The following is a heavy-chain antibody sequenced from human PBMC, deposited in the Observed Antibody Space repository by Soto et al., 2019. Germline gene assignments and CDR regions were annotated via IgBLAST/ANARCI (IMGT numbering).Heavy chain of an antibody. CDR1: GFAFTNYG. CDR3: ARDVAMPTGLGLGY. Sequence: GGSLRLSCAASGFAFTNYGFHWVRQAPGKGLEWVAHISNGGTKKFYADSVKGRFTISRDNSETTVYLHLTSLRPDDTALFYCARDVAMPTGLGLGYWGQGTLVTVSS. V-gene: IGHV3-30*03. CDR2: ISNGGTKK. J-gene: IGHJ4*02. D-gene: IGHD4-4*01.